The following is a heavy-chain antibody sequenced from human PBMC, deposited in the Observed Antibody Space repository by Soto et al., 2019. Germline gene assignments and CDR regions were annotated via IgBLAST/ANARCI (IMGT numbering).Heavy chain of an antibody. J-gene: IGHJ4*02. D-gene: IGHD5-18*01. CDR2: ISSNGGST. Sequence: PXXSLRLSFSASGFTFSSYAMHWVPQAPGKGLEYVSAISSNGGSTYYADSVKGRFTISRDNSKNTLYLQMSSLRAEDTAVYYCVKILQYSYGLPHWGQGTLVTVS. V-gene: IGHV3-64D*06. CDR1: GFTFSSYA. CDR3: VKILQYSYGLPH.